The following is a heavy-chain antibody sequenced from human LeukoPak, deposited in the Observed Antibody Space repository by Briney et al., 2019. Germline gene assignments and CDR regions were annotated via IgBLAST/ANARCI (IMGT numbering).Heavy chain of an antibody. CDR3: ARRGESTNYGDYRFDS. J-gene: IGHJ4*02. D-gene: IGHD4-17*01. V-gene: IGHV3-23*01. CDR2: TSGSGGYT. CDR1: GFTFSNHA. Sequence: GGSLRLSCAASGFTFSNHAMSWVRQAPGKGLEWVSATSGSGGYTYYADSVEGRFTISRDNSKNTLYLQMNSLRAEDTAVYYCARRGESTNYGDYRFDSWGQGTLVTVSS.